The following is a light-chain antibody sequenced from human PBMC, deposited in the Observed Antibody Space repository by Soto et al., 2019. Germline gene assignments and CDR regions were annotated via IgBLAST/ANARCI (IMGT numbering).Light chain of an antibody. CDR1: QSILYNSNNKNQ. J-gene: IGKJ2*01. CDR3: QQYNSPPYT. V-gene: IGKV4-1*01. CDR2: WAS. Sequence: DIVMTQSPDSLAVSLGERATINCKSSQSILYNSNNKNQLAWYQQKPGQPPKLLMYWASTRQSGVPDRFSGSESGTDFTLTISSLQAEDVAVYYCQQYNSPPYTFGQGTKLEI.